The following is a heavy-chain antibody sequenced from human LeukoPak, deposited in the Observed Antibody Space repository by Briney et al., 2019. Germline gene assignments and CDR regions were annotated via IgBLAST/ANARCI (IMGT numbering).Heavy chain of an antibody. J-gene: IGHJ6*02. Sequence: PGGSLRLSCAASGFTFSSYSMGWVRQAPGKGLEWVSYISSSSSTIYYADSVKGRFTISRDNAKNSLYLQMNSLRAEDTAVYYCASYCSGGSCYYYYYYGMDVWGQGTTVTVSS. CDR1: GFTFSSYS. CDR2: ISSSSSTI. V-gene: IGHV3-48*01. CDR3: ASYCSGGSCYYYYYYGMDV. D-gene: IGHD2-15*01.